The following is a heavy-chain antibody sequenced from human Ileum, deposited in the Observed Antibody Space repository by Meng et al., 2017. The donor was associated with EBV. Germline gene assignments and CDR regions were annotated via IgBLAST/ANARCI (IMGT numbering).Heavy chain of an antibody. Sequence: VHLQESGPGTVKPSETLSLTRTGSGGSVPSGSYYWSWIRQPLGEGLEWIGYIYYPGSTNYNPSLKSRVNISVDTSKNQFSLNLTSVTAADTAVYYCARGSGTTFAWGQGTLVTVSS. J-gene: IGHJ5*02. CDR2: IYYPGST. CDR3: ARGSGTTFA. V-gene: IGHV4-61*01. D-gene: IGHD1-1*01. CDR1: GGSVPSGSYY.